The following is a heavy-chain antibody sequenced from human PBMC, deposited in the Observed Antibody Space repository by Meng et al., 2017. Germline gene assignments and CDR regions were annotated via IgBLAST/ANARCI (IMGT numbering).Heavy chain of an antibody. V-gene: IGHV4-34*01. CDR2: INHSGST. CDR1: GGSFSGYY. CDR3: ASSGYSYGYRFDY. J-gene: IGHJ4*02. D-gene: IGHD5-18*01. Sequence: QGQLQQWGAGLLKPSETLSLTCAVYGGSFSGYYWSWISQPPGKGLEWIGEINHSGSTNYNPSLKSRVAISVDTSKNQFSLKLSSVTAADTAVYYCASSGYSYGYRFDYWGQGTLVTVSS.